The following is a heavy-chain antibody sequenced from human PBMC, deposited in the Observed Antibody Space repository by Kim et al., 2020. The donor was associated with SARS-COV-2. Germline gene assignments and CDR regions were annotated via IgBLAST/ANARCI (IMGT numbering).Heavy chain of an antibody. CDR1: GFTFSSYA. V-gene: IGHV3-23*01. CDR2: ISGSGGST. Sequence: GGSLRLSCAASGFTFSSYAMSWVRQAPGKGLEWVSAISGSGGSTYYADSVKGRFTISRDNSKNTLYLQMNSLRAEDTAVYYCAKCLDYYGSGRHDAFDIWGQGTMVTVSS. J-gene: IGHJ3*02. CDR3: AKCLDYYGSGRHDAFDI. D-gene: IGHD3-10*01.